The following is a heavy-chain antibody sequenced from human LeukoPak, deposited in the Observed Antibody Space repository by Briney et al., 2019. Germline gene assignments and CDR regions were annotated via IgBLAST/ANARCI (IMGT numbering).Heavy chain of an antibody. CDR1: GGTFSSTT. Sequence: GASVKVSCKASGGTFSSTTINWVRQAPGQGLEWMGGITPIFRTPSYAQKFQGRVTITAVESMSTAYMELSSLRSEDTAVYYCARGWLAETTVVTPYNYWGQGTLVTVSS. D-gene: IGHD2-21*02. V-gene: IGHV1-69*13. CDR3: ARGWLAETTVVTPYNY. CDR2: ITPIFRTP. J-gene: IGHJ4*02.